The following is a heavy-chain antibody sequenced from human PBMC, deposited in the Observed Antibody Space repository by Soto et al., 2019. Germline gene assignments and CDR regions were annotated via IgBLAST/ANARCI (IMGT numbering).Heavy chain of an antibody. Sequence: QVQLQESGPGLVKPSETLSLTCTVSGDSVSSISYYWSWIRQPPGKGLEWIGEIHSSGTSNYSPSLKSRATVSVDTSRNQFSLKVTSVNAADTAVYYCARQGGSSWSFEGKGLDVWGQGTTVTVSS. J-gene: IGHJ6*02. CDR1: GDSVSSISYY. D-gene: IGHD6-13*01. CDR3: ARQGGSSWSFEGKGLDV. CDR2: IHSSGTS. V-gene: IGHV4-61*01.